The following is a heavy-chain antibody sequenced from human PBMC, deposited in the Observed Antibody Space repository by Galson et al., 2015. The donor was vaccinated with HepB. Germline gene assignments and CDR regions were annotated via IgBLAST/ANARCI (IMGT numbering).Heavy chain of an antibody. CDR2: ISGSGGST. D-gene: IGHD6-19*01. CDR1: GFTFNSYA. Sequence: SLRLSCASSGFTFNSYAVSWVRQAPGKGLEWVSAISGSGGSTNYADSAKGRFTIFRDNSNSMLYLQLGGLRAEDTAQYYCVKDGGYSSGCYYFDFWGQGTLVTVSS. V-gene: IGHV3-23*01. CDR3: VKDGGYSSGCYYFDF. J-gene: IGHJ4*02.